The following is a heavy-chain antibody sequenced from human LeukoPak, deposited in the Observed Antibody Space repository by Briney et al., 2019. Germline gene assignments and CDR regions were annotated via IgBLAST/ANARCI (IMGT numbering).Heavy chain of an antibody. V-gene: IGHV3-74*01. D-gene: IGHD1-26*01. CDR2: INSDGRST. J-gene: IGHJ4*02. Sequence: PGGSLRLSCVASGLTFTNYGMMWVRQAPGKGLVWVSYINSDGRSTTYADSVKGRFTISRDNPKNTLYLQMNSLRAEDTAMNYCARNYNGMSCWGQGTLVIVSS. CDR3: ARNYNGMSC. CDR1: GLTFTNYG.